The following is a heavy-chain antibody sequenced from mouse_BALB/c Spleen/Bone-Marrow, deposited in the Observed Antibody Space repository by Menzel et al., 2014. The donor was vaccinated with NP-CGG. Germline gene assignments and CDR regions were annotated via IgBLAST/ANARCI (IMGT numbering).Heavy chain of an antibody. Sequence: EAQLQEAEAERVKPGASVKLSCTASRLNIIDTFMHWVQQRPDQGLEWIGRIDPANGNTKYDSNLLCKTTIKADTSSNTASLQLNSPTSVVTAVYYCAGSRRFFDYDAYWGQCTLVNVSA. CDR3: AGSRRFFDYDAY. CDR2: IDPANGNT. D-gene: IGHD2-4*01. J-gene: IGHJ3*01. CDR1: RLNIIDTF. V-gene: IGHV14-3*02.